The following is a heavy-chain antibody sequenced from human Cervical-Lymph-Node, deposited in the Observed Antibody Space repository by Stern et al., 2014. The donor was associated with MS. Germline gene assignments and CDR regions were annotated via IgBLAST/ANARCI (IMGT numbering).Heavy chain of an antibody. D-gene: IGHD3-10*01. V-gene: IGHV3-30*01. Sequence: VQLLESGGGVVQPGRSLRLSCAASGFTFSTYAMSWVRQAPVKGLEWVAITSDDGSNQYYADSVKGRFTISRDNSNNPLYLQLNSLRPEDTAIYYCARTSLRKVRGVKYHNGLDVWGQGTTVTVSS. CDR3: ARTSLRKVRGVKYHNGLDV. CDR2: TSDDGSNQ. CDR1: GFTFSTYA. J-gene: IGHJ6*02.